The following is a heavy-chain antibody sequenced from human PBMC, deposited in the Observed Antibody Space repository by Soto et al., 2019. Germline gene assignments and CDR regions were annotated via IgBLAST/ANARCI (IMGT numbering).Heavy chain of an antibody. CDR1: GASISSSDYY. J-gene: IGHJ6*02. D-gene: IGHD2-8*01. Sequence: QVQLQESGPGLVKPSQTLSLTCTVSGASISSSDYYWSWIRQPPGKGLEGIGYSQYSGSTYYNPSLKSRVTISVDTSKKQFSLKLSSVTATDTAIYFCAREIRDCANGVCYSYGLDVWGQGTTVTVSS. V-gene: IGHV4-30-4*01. CDR3: AREIRDCANGVCYSYGLDV. CDR2: SQYSGST.